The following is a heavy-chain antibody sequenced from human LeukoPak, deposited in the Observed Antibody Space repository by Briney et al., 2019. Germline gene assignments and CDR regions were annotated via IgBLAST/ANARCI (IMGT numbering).Heavy chain of an antibody. CDR1: GFTFSSYN. J-gene: IGHJ4*02. V-gene: IGHV3-48*01. CDR3: ARDGSGYYGDFDY. Sequence: GGALRLSCAAFGFTFSSYNMNWGRQAPGKGLEWVSYISSSSSTTYYADSVKGRFTISKDNAKNSLYLHMNSLRAEDTAVYYCARDGSGYYGDFDYWGQGTLVTVSS. D-gene: IGHD3-22*01. CDR2: ISSSSSTT.